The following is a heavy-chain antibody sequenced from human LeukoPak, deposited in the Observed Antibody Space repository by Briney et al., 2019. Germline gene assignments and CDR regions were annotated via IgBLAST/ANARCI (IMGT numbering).Heavy chain of an antibody. CDR1: GFTFSSYA. D-gene: IGHD1-1*01. V-gene: IGHV3-30*04. J-gene: IGHJ6*02. CDR2: ISYDGSNK. Sequence: PGRSLRLSCAASGFTFSSYAMHWVRQAPGKGLEWVAVISYDGSNKYYADSVKGRFTISRDNAKNSLYLQMNSLRAEDTAAYYCARDSRTFPQSYYYYYGMDVWGQGTTVTVSS. CDR3: ARDSRTFPQSYYYYYGMDV.